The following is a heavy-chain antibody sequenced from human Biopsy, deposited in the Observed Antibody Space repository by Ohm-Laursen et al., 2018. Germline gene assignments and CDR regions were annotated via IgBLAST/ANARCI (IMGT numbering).Heavy chain of an antibody. Sequence: SLRLSCAAPGFTFSSHAMAWVRQAPGKGLEWVSGIRDSGDSAYYADSVKGRFTISRDNSKNTLYLQLNSLRVDDTAVYYCAKDRRTMRIWYFDLWGRGTLVTVSS. CDR3: AKDRRTMRIWYFDL. CDR1: GFTFSSHA. D-gene: IGHD4/OR15-4a*01. V-gene: IGHV3-23*01. CDR2: IRDSGDSA. J-gene: IGHJ2*01.